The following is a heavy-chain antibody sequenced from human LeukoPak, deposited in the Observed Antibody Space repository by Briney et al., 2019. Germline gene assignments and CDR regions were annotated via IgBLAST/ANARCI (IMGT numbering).Heavy chain of an antibody. Sequence: GGTLRLSCAASGFTFSSYGMSWVRQAPGKGLEWVANIKQDGSEKYYVDSVKGRFTISRDNAKNSLYLQMNSLRAEDTAVYYCARQGWSSGYYSSAWGQGTLVTVSS. CDR1: GFTFSSYG. CDR3: ARQGWSSGYYSSA. V-gene: IGHV3-7*01. J-gene: IGHJ4*02. CDR2: IKQDGSEK. D-gene: IGHD3-22*01.